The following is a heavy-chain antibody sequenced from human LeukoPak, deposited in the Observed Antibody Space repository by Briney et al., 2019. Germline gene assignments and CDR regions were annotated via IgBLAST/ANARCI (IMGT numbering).Heavy chain of an antibody. CDR3: ARDRCSGGSCYSSSGAFDI. J-gene: IGHJ3*02. Sequence: GGSLRLSCAASGFTFSSYSMNWVRQAPGKGLEWVSSISSSSSYIYYADSVKGRFTISRDNAKNSLYLQMNSLRAEDTAVYDCARDRCSGGSCYSSSGAFDIWGQGTMVTVSS. CDR2: ISSSSSYI. V-gene: IGHV3-21*01. D-gene: IGHD2-15*01. CDR1: GFTFSSYS.